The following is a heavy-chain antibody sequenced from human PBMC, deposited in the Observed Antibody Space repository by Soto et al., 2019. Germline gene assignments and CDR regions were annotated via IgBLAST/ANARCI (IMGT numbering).Heavy chain of an antibody. CDR2: ISAYNGNT. Sequence: ASVKVSCKASGYTFTSYGISWVRQAPGQGLEWMGWISAYNGNTNYAQKLQGRATMTTDTSTSTAYMELRSLRSDDTAVYYCARDLGSSSWSYYYGMDVWGQGTTVTVSS. D-gene: IGHD6-13*01. V-gene: IGHV1-18*04. J-gene: IGHJ6*02. CDR3: ARDLGSSSWSYYYGMDV. CDR1: GYTFTSYG.